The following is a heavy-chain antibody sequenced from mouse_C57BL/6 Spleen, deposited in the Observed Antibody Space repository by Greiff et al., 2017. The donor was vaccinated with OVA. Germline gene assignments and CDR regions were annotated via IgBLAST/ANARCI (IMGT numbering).Heavy chain of an antibody. CDR3: ARGRSNYAMDY. D-gene: IGHD5-1*01. J-gene: IGHJ4*01. V-gene: IGHV3-6*01. CDR2: ISYDGSN. CDR1: GYSITSGYS. Sequence: EVKLMESGPGLVKPSQSLSLTCSVTGYSITSGYSWNWIRQFPGNKLEWMGYISYDGSNNYNPSLKNRISITRDTTKNQFFLKLNSVTTEDTATYYCARGRSNYAMDYWGQGTSVTVSS.